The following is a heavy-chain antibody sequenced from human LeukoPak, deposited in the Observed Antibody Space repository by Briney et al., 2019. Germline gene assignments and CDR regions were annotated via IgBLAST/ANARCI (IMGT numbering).Heavy chain of an antibody. CDR3: ARGPIFGVAYNYFDP. D-gene: IGHD3-3*01. V-gene: IGHV4-59*01. CDR1: GGSISSYY. Sequence: SETLSLTCTVSGGSISSYYWSWIRQPPGKGLEWIGYIYYSGSTNYNPSLKSRVTISVDTSKNQFSLNLNSVTAADTAVYYCARGPIFGVAYNYFDPWGQGTLVTVSS. J-gene: IGHJ5*02. CDR2: IYYSGST.